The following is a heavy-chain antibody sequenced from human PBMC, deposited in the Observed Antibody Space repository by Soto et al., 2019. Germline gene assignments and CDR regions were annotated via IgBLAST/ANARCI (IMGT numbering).Heavy chain of an antibody. J-gene: IGHJ4*02. CDR2: IYSGGST. D-gene: IGHD6-19*01. CDR3: AREAVAGTIDY. V-gene: IGHV3-66*01. CDR1: GFTVSSSY. Sequence: GGSLRLSCAASGFTVSSSYMSWVRQAPGKGLEWVSVIYSGGSTYYADSVKGRFTISRDNSKNTLYLQMNSLRAEDTAVYYCAREAVAGTIDYWGQGTLVTVSS.